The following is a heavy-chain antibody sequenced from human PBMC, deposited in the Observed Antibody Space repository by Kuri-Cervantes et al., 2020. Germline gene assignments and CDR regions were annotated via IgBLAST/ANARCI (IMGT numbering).Heavy chain of an antibody. CDR3: AKDRRVRGVHPLQYYYYMDV. V-gene: IGHV3-33*06. Sequence: LSLTCAASGFTFSSYGMHWVRQAPGKGLEWVAVIWYDGSNKYYADSVKGRFTISRDNSKNKVYLQMNSLRAEDTAVYYCAKDRRVRGVHPLQYYYYMDVWGKWTTVTVSS. D-gene: IGHD3-10*01. J-gene: IGHJ6*03. CDR2: IWYDGSNK. CDR1: GFTFSSYG.